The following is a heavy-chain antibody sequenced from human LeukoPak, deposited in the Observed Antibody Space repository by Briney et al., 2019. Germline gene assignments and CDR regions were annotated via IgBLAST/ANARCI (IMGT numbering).Heavy chain of an antibody. CDR3: AKSRESYWVPEFDY. CDR1: GFTFSSYA. J-gene: IGHJ4*02. CDR2: ISGSGDTT. V-gene: IGHV3-23*01. Sequence: GGSLRLSCAASGFTFSSYAMSWVRQAPGKGLEWDSDISGSGDTTYYADSVRGRFTISRDNSKNTLYLHMNSLRAEDTAVYYCAKSRESYWVPEFDYWGQGTLVTVSS. D-gene: IGHD1-26*01.